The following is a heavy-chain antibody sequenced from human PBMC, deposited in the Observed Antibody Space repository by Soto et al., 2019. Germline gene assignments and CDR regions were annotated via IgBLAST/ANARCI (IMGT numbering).Heavy chain of an antibody. J-gene: IGHJ6*02. CDR2: VSGNGGTT. CDR1: GFTFSSFA. V-gene: IGHV3-23*01. Sequence: GGSLRLSCAASGFTFSSFAMSWVRQAPGKGLEWVSAVSGNGGTTYHADSVKGRFTISRDNSTNTLYLQMSSLRAEDTVLYYCAKDGDDDSSGYCYPGRSKTFYGVGVWGRGTTVTVSS. CDR3: AKDGDDDSSGYCYPGRSKTFYGVGV. D-gene: IGHD3-22*01.